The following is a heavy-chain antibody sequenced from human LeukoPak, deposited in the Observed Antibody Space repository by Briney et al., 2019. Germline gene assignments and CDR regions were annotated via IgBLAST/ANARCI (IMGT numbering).Heavy chain of an antibody. D-gene: IGHD6-13*01. J-gene: IGHJ4*01. CDR1: GFTFSSYW. CDR2: IKQDGGEK. V-gene: IGHV3-7*01. CDR3: ARDGTAAGLYFDL. Sequence: VGSLRLSCGVSGFTFSSYWMNWVRQAPGKGLEWVASIKQDGGEKSYVESVKGRFTISRDNAKNSLYLQMSGLRAEDTAVYYCARDGTAAGLYFDLWGQGTLVTVSS.